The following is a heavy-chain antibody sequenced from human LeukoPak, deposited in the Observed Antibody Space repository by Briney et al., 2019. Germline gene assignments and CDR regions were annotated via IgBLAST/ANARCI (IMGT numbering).Heavy chain of an antibody. D-gene: IGHD3-10*01. CDR3: ARDLTMAGGMDV. CDR1: GGSISSYY. Sequence: SETLSPTCTVSGGSISSYYWSWIRQPPGKGLEWIGYIYYSGSTNYNPSLKSRVTISVDTSKNQFSLSLTSVTAADTAVYYCARDLTMAGGMDVWGQGTTVTVSS. V-gene: IGHV4-59*01. J-gene: IGHJ6*02. CDR2: IYYSGST.